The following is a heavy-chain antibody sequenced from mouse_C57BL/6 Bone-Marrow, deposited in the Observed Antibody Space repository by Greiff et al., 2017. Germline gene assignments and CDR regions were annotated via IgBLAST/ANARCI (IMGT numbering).Heavy chain of an antibody. V-gene: IGHV1-50*01. CDR3: ARGSNYAWFAY. J-gene: IGHJ3*01. CDR1: GYTFTSYW. CDR2: IDPSDSYT. D-gene: IGHD2-5*01. Sequence: QVQLQQPGAELVKPGASVKLSCKASGYTFTSYWMQWVKQRPGPGLEWIGEIDPSDSYTNYNQKFKGKATLTVDTSSSTAYMQLSSLTSEDSAVYYCARGSNYAWFAYWGQGTLVTASA.